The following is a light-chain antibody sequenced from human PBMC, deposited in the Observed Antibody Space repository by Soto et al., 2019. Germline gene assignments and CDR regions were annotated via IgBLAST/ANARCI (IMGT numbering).Light chain of an antibody. CDR3: QQYNNWGLS. V-gene: IGKV3D-15*01. J-gene: IGKJ4*01. CDR2: ASS. Sequence: IVMTQSPATLSVSPGDEVTLSCRASENVGTNLPWYQQKPGQAPRLLIYASSTRATGIPATFSGSGSGTAVTLTSSRLQAEESAIYYCQQYNNWGLSFGGGTKVEIQ. CDR1: ENVGTN.